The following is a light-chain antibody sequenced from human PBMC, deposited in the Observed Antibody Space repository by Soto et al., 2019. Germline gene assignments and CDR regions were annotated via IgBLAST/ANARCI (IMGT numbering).Light chain of an antibody. J-gene: IGKJ4*01. CDR3: QQYDRSPLT. V-gene: IGKV3-20*01. Sequence: EIVLTQSPGTLSLSPGERVTLSCRASQSVSSSFLAWFQQKPGQAPRLLIYGTSSRATGIPDRFSGSGSGTDFTVTISRLEPEDFAVYYCQQYDRSPLTFGGGTTVKIK. CDR1: QSVSSSF. CDR2: GTS.